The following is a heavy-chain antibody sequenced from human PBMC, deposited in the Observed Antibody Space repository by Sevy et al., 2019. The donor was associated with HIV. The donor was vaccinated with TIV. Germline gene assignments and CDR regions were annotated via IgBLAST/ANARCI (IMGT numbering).Heavy chain of an antibody. CDR2: IYYSGST. V-gene: IGHV4-39*01. Sequence: SETLSLTCTVSGGSIISSSYYWGWIRQPPGKGLEWIGSIYYSGSTYYNPSLKSRVTISVDTSKNQFSLKLSSVTAADTAVYYCASSTLYGFYYFDYWGQGTLVTVSS. CDR3: ASSTLYGFYYFDY. CDR1: GGSIISSSYY. D-gene: IGHD3-10*01. J-gene: IGHJ4*02.